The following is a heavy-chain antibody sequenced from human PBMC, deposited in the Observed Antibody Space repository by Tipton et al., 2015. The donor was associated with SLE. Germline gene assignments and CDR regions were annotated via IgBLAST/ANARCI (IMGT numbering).Heavy chain of an antibody. Sequence: RSLRLSCAASGFTFSTYAMHWVRQAPGKGLEWVAVISYDGSNIYYADSVKGRFPISRDNSKNTLYLQMNSLRAEDTAVYYCARELLPLYGLDVWGQGTTVTVSS. CDR3: ARELLPLYGLDV. V-gene: IGHV3-30*04. J-gene: IGHJ6*02. CDR1: GFTFSTYA. CDR2: ISYDGSNI. D-gene: IGHD2-15*01.